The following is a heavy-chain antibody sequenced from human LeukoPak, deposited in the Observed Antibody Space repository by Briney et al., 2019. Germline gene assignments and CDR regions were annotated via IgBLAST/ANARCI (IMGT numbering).Heavy chain of an antibody. D-gene: IGHD6-13*01. Sequence: PSETLSLTCAVYGGPFSGYYWSWIRQPPGKGLEWIGEINHSGSTNYNPSLKSRVTISVDTSKNQFSLKLSSVTAADTAVYYCARGGSSWYDDAFDIWGQGTMVTVSS. J-gene: IGHJ3*02. CDR1: GGPFSGYY. V-gene: IGHV4-34*01. CDR3: ARGGSSWYDDAFDI. CDR2: INHSGST.